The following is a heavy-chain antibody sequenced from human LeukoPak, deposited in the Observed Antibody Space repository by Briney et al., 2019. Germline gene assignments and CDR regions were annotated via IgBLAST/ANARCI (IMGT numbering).Heavy chain of an antibody. CDR2: INHSGST. V-gene: IGHV4-34*01. D-gene: IGHD6-19*01. J-gene: IGHJ4*02. CDR1: GGSFSGYY. Sequence: PSETLSLTCAVYGGSFSGYYWSWIRQPPGKGLEWIGEINHSGSTNYNPSLKSRVTISVDTSKNQFSLKLSSVTAADTAVYYCASHTRYTAVAGTGYWGQGTLVTVSS. CDR3: ASHTRYTAVAGTGY.